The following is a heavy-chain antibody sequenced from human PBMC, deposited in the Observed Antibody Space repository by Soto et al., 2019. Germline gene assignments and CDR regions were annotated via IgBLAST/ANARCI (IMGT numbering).Heavy chain of an antibody. V-gene: IGHV3-30-3*01. J-gene: IGHJ5*01. D-gene: IGHD3-10*01. CDR2: ISYDGTSE. Sequence: QVQLVESGGGVVQPGRSLRLSCAASGFTFSSYPIHWVRQAPGKGLEWVVSISYDGTSEDFADSLRGRFTPSRDNSKNMLWLQMNSLRSKDTAVYYSLRDYSGWFDFWGQGTLVTVSS. CDR1: GFTFSSYP. CDR3: LRDYSGWFDF.